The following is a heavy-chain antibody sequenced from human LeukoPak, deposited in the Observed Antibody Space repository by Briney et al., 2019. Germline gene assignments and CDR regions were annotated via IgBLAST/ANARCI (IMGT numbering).Heavy chain of an antibody. V-gene: IGHV1-2*02. D-gene: IGHD3-3*01. CDR3: ARDGRPTYYDFWSGYYMDY. J-gene: IGHJ4*02. Sequence: VSVKVSCKASGYTFTGYYMHWVRQAPGQGLEWMGWINPNSGGTNYAQKFQGRVTMTRDTSISTAYMELSRLRSDDTAVYYCARDGRPTYYDFWSGYYMDYWGQGTLVTVSS. CDR2: INPNSGGT. CDR1: GYTFTGYY.